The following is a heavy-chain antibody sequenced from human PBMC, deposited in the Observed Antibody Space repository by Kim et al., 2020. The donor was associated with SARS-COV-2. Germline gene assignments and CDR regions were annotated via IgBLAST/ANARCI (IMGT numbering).Heavy chain of an antibody. CDR1: GFTFSSYW. CDR3: ARVLGIFGVVDAGYNWFDP. J-gene: IGHJ5*02. CDR2: IKQDGSEK. V-gene: IGHV3-7*01. D-gene: IGHD3-3*01. Sequence: GGSLRLSCAASGFTFSSYWMSWVRQAPGKGLEWVANIKQDGSEKYYVDSVKGRFTISRDNAKNSLYLQMNSLRAEDTAVYYCARVLGIFGVVDAGYNWFDPWGQGTLFTVSS.